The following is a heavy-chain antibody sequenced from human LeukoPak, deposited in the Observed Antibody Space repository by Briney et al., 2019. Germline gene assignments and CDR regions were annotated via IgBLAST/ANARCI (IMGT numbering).Heavy chain of an antibody. CDR1: GFTFSDYT. D-gene: IGHD5-24*01. Sequence: GGSLRLSCTGSGFTFSDYTINWVRQAPGKGLEWVGFIRSKLRGGTTEYAASVKGRFAISRDDSKSIAYLQMNTLRTEETAVYYCTGHRQSFNWFDPWGQGTLVTVSS. CDR3: TGHRQSFNWFDP. CDR2: IRSKLRGGTT. V-gene: IGHV3-49*04. J-gene: IGHJ5*02.